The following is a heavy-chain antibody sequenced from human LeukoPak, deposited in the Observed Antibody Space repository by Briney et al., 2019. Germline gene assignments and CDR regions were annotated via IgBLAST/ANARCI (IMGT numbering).Heavy chain of an antibody. CDR1: GFTVSSNY. CDR2: IYSGGST. J-gene: IGHJ4*02. D-gene: IGHD3-22*01. V-gene: IGHV3-53*01. Sequence: PGGSLRLSCAASGFTVSSNYMSWVRQAPGKGLEWVSVIYSGGSTYYADSVKGRFTISRDNSKNTLYLQMNSLRAEDTAVYCCAREEYYYDSSDYWGQGTLVTVSS. CDR3: AREEYYYDSSDY.